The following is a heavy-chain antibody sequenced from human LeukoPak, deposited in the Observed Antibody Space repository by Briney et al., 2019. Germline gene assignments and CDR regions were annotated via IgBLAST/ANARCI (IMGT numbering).Heavy chain of an antibody. D-gene: IGHD3-16*01. CDR2: IYHSGST. Sequence: SETLSLTCTVSGYSVSSGYYWGWIRQPPGKGLEWIGTIYHSGSTYYNPSLKSRVTISVDASKNQFSLKLSSVTAADTAVYYCANRWRASSYYFDYGGQGTLVTVSA. CDR1: GYSVSSGYY. J-gene: IGHJ4*02. CDR3: ANRWRASSYYFDY. V-gene: IGHV4-38-2*02.